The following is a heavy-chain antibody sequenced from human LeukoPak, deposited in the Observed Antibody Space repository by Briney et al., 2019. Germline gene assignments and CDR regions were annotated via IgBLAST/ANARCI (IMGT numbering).Heavy chain of an antibody. CDR2: ISGNGDIT. CDR1: GFTFSNYA. V-gene: IGHV3-23*01. CDR3: ANVHGHPW. J-gene: IGHJ4*02. Sequence: TGGSLRLSCAVSGFTFSNYAMSWVRQAPGKGLEWLSSISGNGDITYYADSVKGRFTISRANSKNTLYLQMNSLRVEDTAVYYCANVHGHPWWGQGTLVTVSS. D-gene: IGHD6-6*01.